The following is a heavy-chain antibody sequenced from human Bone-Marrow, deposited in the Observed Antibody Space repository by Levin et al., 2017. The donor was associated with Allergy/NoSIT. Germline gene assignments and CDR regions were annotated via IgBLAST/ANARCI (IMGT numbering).Heavy chain of an antibody. Sequence: KSSETLSLTCVVSGGSIGSGGYSWSWIRQPPGRGLEWIGYIYESGNTFYNPSLNSRVTILLDRAKNQVSLKVTSMTAADTAVYFCAREDAYRGDVRTSPSYYYYYAMDVWGQGTTVTVSS. CDR2: IYESGNT. CDR1: GGSIGSGGYS. V-gene: IGHV4-30-2*01. J-gene: IGHJ6*02. D-gene: IGHD5-12*01. CDR3: AREDAYRGDVRTSPSYYYYYAMDV.